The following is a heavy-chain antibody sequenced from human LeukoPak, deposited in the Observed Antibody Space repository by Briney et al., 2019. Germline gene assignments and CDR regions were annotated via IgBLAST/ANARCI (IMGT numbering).Heavy chain of an antibody. D-gene: IGHD6-6*01. J-gene: IGHJ4*02. V-gene: IGHV3-23*01. CDR2: ISGSGGST. CDR1: GFTFSSYA. CDR3: AKVKLGSSSYRGLDY. Sequence: GGSLRPSCAASGFTFSSYAMSWVRQAPGKGLEWVSAISGSGGSTYYADSVKGRFTTSRDNSKNTLYLQMNSLRAEDTAVYYCAKVKLGSSSYRGLDYWGQGTLVTVSS.